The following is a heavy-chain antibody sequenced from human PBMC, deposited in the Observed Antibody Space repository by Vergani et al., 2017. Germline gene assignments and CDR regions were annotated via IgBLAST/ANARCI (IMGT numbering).Heavy chain of an antibody. J-gene: IGHJ6*03. CDR2: IYTSGST. Sequence: QVQLQESGPGLVKPSETLSLTCTVSGGSISSYYWSWIRQPAGKGLEWIGRIYTSGSTNYNPSLKSRVTISVDTSKNQFSLKLSSVTAADTAVYYCAGYCSSTSCPDYMDVWGKGTTVTVSS. CDR1: GGSISSYY. V-gene: IGHV4-4*07. D-gene: IGHD2-2*03. CDR3: AGYCSSTSCPDYMDV.